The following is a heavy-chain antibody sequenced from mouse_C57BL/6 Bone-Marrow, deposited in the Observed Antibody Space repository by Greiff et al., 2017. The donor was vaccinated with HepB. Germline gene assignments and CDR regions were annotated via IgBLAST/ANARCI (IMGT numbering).Heavy chain of an antibody. CDR2: IWSGGST. J-gene: IGHJ3*01. CDR1: GFSLTSYG. D-gene: IGHD2-4*01. V-gene: IGHV2-2*01. Sequence: QVQLKESGPGLVQPSQSLSITCTVSGFSLTSYGVHWVRQSPGKGLEWLGVIWSGGSTDYNAAFISRLSISKDNSKSQVFFKMNSLQADDTAIYYCARGIYYDYDGFAYWGQGTLVTVSA. CDR3: ARGIYYDYDGFAY.